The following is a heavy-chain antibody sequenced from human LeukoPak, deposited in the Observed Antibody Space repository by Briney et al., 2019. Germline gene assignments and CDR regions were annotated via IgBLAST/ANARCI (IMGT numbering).Heavy chain of an antibody. CDR1: GFTFSSYA. J-gene: IGHJ6*02. Sequence: GGSLRLSCAASGFTFSSYAMSWVRQAPGKGLEWVSAISGSGGSTYYADPVKGRFTISRDNSKNTLYLQMNSLRAEDTAVYYCAKNRRPPGYYYYYGMDVWGQGTTVTVSS. V-gene: IGHV3-23*01. CDR2: ISGSGGST. CDR3: AKNRRPPGYYYYYGMDV.